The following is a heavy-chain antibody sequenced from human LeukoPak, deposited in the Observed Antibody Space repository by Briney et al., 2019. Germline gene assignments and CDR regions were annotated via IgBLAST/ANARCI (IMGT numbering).Heavy chain of an antibody. Sequence: GGSLRLSCAASGFTFSSAWMTWVRQAPGKGLEWVGRIFSKIDGGTTHYAAPVKGRFTISRDDSKNILYLQMNSVTTEDSAIYYCAIWNYSTFDYWGQGTLATVSS. CDR3: AIWNYSTFDY. J-gene: IGHJ4*02. CDR2: IFSKIDGGTT. CDR1: GFTFSSAW. D-gene: IGHD1-7*01. V-gene: IGHV3-15*01.